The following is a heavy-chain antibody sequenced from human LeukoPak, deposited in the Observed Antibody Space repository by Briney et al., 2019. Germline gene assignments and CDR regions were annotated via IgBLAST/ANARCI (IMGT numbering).Heavy chain of an antibody. CDR2: ISTYNGDT. V-gene: IGHV1-18*01. Sequence: ASVKVSCTASGYTFPNSGISWVRQAPGQRLEWMGWISTYNGDTNYAQKLQGRVSMTTDTSTTTAYMDLRSLRSDDTALYYCARRSGYTYALDYWGQGTLVTVSS. J-gene: IGHJ4*02. D-gene: IGHD5-18*01. CDR1: GYTFPNSG. CDR3: ARRSGYTYALDY.